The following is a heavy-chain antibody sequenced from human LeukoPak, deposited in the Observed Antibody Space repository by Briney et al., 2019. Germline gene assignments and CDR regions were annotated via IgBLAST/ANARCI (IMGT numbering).Heavy chain of an antibody. CDR3: ARVGGMTTINNDAFDI. Sequence: PSETLSLTCTVSGGSISSYYWSWIRQPPRKGLAWIGYIYYSGSTNYNPSLKSRVTISVDTSKNQFSLKLSSVTAADTAIYYCARVGGMTTINNDAFDIWGQGTMVTVSS. V-gene: IGHV4-59*01. J-gene: IGHJ3*02. D-gene: IGHD5-24*01. CDR1: GGSISSYY. CDR2: IYYSGST.